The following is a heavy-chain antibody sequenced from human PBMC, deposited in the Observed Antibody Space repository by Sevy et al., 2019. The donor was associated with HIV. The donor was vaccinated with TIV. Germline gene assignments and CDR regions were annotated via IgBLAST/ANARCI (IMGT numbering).Heavy chain of an antibody. CDR1: GYTLTELS. V-gene: IGHV1-24*01. CDR3: ATGRHGKGSGSWWFDP. Sequence: ASVKVSCKVSGYTLTELSMHWVRQAPGKGLEWMGGFDPEDGETIYAQKFQGSVTMTEDTSTDTAYMELSSLRSEDTAVYYCATGRHGKGSGSWWFDPWGQGTLVTVSS. D-gene: IGHD3-10*01. J-gene: IGHJ5*02. CDR2: FDPEDGET.